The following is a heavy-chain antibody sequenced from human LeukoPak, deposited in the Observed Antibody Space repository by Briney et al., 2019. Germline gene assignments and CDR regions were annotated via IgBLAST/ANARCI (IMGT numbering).Heavy chain of an antibody. CDR1: GVSLSTSGVG. J-gene: IGHJ4*02. V-gene: IGHV2-5*02. Sequence: SGPTLVNPTQTLTLTCAFSGVSLSTSGVGVGWIRQPPGKALEWLALIYWDDDKRYSPSLKSRLTITKDTSKNQVVLTMTNMDPVDTATYYCARLTYYYDSSGSKAYYFDYWDQGTLVTVSS. CDR2: IYWDDDK. CDR3: ARLTYYYDSSGSKAYYFDY. D-gene: IGHD3-22*01.